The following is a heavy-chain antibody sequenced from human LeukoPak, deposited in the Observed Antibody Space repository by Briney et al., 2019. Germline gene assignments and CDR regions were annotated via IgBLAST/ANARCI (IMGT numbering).Heavy chain of an antibody. Sequence: SETLSLTCAVYGGSFSGYYWSWIRQPPGKGLEWIGEINHSGSTNYNPSLKSRVTISVDTSKNQFSPKLSSVTAADTAVYYCARGWQWLVRGNDYWGQGTLVTVSS. D-gene: IGHD6-19*01. CDR2: INHSGST. J-gene: IGHJ4*02. CDR3: ARGWQWLVRGNDY. V-gene: IGHV4-34*01. CDR1: GGSFSGYY.